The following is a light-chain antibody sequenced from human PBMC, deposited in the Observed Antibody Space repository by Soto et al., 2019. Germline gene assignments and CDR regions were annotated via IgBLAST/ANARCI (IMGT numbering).Light chain of an antibody. J-gene: IGKJ2*01. CDR2: DAS. CDR1: QSVSSY. V-gene: IGKV3-11*01. Sequence: EIVLTQSPATLSLSPGERATLSCRASQSVSSYLAWYQQKPGQAPRLLIYDASNRATGIPDRFSGSGSGTDFTLTISGLEPEDFAVYYCQHRSNWPRTFGQGTNLEI. CDR3: QHRSNWPRT.